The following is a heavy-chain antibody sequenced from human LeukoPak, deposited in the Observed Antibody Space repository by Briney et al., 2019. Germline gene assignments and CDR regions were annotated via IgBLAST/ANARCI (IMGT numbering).Heavy chain of an antibody. Sequence: GGSLRLSCAASGFTFSSYSMNWVRQAPGKGLEWVSYISSSSSTIYYADSVKGRFTISRDNSKNTLYLQMNSLRAEDTAVYYCATPLTVLHYWGQGTLVTVSS. J-gene: IGHJ4*02. D-gene: IGHD6-6*01. CDR1: GFTFSSYS. CDR3: ATPLTVLHY. CDR2: ISSSSSTI. V-gene: IGHV3-48*01.